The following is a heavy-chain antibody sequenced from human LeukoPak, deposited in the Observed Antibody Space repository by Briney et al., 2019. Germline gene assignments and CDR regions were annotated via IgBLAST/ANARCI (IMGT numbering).Heavy chain of an antibody. CDR1: GFTFNSYA. J-gene: IGHJ4*02. CDR3: AKDLVVVPAATATFDY. V-gene: IGHV3-23*01. Sequence: GGSLRLSCAASGFTFNSYAMSWVRQAPGKGLECVSAISNNGGSTNYADSVKGRFTISRDNSKNTLYLQMNSLRAEDTAVYYCAKDLVVVPAATATFDYWGQGTLVTVSS. CDR2: ISNNGGST. D-gene: IGHD2-2*01.